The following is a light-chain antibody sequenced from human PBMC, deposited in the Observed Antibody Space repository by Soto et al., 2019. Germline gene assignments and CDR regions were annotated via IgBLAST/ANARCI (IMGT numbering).Light chain of an antibody. V-gene: IGLV2-11*01. J-gene: IGLJ1*01. CDR3: CSYAGDYTYV. Sequence: QSALTQPRSVSGSPGQSVAISCTGTSSDVGTYNFVSWYQQHPGKAPELMIYDVTKRPSGVPDRFSGSKSGNTASLTISGLQAEDEADYSCCSYAGDYTYVFGTGTKSPS. CDR1: SSDVGTYNF. CDR2: DVT.